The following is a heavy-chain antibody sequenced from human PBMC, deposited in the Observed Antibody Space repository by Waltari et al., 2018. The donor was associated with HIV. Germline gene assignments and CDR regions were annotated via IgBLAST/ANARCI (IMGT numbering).Heavy chain of an antibody. D-gene: IGHD3-22*01. CDR2: ISAYNGNT. Sequence: QVQLVQSGAEVKKPGASVKVSCKASGYTFTSYGISWVRQAPGQGLEWMGWISAYNGNTNYAQKLQGRVTMTTDTSTSTAYMELRSLRSDDTAVYYCARVKKNPYDSSGYYYTPGYFDLWGRGTLVTVSS. CDR1: GYTFTSYG. CDR3: ARVKKNPYDSSGYYYTPGYFDL. V-gene: IGHV1-18*01. J-gene: IGHJ2*01.